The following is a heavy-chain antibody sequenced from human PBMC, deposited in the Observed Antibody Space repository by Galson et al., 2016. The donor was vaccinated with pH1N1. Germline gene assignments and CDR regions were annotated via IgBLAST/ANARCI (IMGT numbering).Heavy chain of an antibody. J-gene: IGHJ4*02. CDR2: IDWNDDK. CDR1: GFSLSTIGMC. V-gene: IGHV2-70*11. D-gene: IGHD6-19*01. Sequence: PALVKPTQTLTLTCTFSGFSLSTIGMCVSWIRQPPGKALEWLACIDWNDDKYYSTSLKTRLTISKDTSKNQVVLTMTNMDPVDTATYYCARSGNSGWSPFDYWGQGTLVTVSS. CDR3: ARSGNSGWSPFDY.